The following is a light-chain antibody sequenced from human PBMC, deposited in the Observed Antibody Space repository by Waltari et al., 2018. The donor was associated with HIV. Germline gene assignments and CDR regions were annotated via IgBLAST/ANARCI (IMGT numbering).Light chain of an antibody. Sequence: EIVMTQSPATLSVSPGERVTLSCRASQSVGSNLAWYQQRPGQVPRLLIYGASTRATGIPARFRGSGSGTEFTLTISSLQSEDFAVYYCQQYDIWPPAETFGQGTKVEIK. CDR2: GAS. J-gene: IGKJ1*01. V-gene: IGKV3-15*01. CDR1: QSVGSN. CDR3: QQYDIWPPAET.